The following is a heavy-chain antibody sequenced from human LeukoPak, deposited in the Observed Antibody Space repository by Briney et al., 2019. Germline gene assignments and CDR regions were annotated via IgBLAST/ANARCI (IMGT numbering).Heavy chain of an antibody. CDR2: INPSGGRT. J-gene: IGHJ4*02. CDR1: GYTFTSYY. V-gene: IGHV1-46*01. CDR3: ARGGILPPRYYFDY. Sequence: GASVKVSCKASGYTFTSYYLHWVRQAPGQGLEWVGVINPSGGRTSYAQKFQGRVTMTRDTSTSTVYMELRSLRSEDTAVFYCARGGILPPRYYFDYWGQGTLVTVSS. D-gene: IGHD3-3*01.